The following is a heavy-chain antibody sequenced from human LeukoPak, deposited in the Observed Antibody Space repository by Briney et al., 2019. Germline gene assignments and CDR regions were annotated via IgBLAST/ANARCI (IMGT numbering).Heavy chain of an antibody. CDR3: AKARSRGSGRRSFDWFDP. CDR2: TSWNSGSI. J-gene: IGHJ5*02. D-gene: IGHD3-10*01. CDR1: GFTFDDYA. Sequence: GGSLRLSCAASGFTFDDYAMHWVRQAPGKGLEWVSGTSWNSGSIGYADSVKGRFTISRDNAKNSLYLQMNSLRAEDTALYYCAKARSRGSGRRSFDWFDPWGQGTLVTVSS. V-gene: IGHV3-9*01.